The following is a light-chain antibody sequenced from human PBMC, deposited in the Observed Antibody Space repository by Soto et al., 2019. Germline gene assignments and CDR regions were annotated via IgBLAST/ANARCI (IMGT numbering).Light chain of an antibody. CDR3: CSYAGSTPLGAV. CDR1: SSDVGSHNL. J-gene: IGLJ2*01. V-gene: IGLV2-23*01. Sequence: QSVLTQPASVSGSPGQSITISCTGTSSDVGSHNLVSWYQQYPGKAPKLMIYEGNKRPSGISNRFSGSKSGNTASLTISGLQAEDEADYYCCSYAGSTPLGAVFGGGTKLTVL. CDR2: EGN.